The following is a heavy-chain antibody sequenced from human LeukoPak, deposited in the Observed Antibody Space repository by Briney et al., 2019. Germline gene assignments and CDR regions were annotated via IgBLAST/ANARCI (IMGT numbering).Heavy chain of an antibody. CDR3: ARGRIRRTQNIAVASNFDY. CDR2: IYYSGST. D-gene: IGHD6-19*01. V-gene: IGHV4-61*01. Sequence: ASETLSLTCTVSGGSVSSGSYYWSWIRQPPGKGLEWIGYIYYSGSTNYNPSLKSRVTISVDTSKNQFSLKLSSVTAADTAVYYCARGRIRRTQNIAVASNFDYWGQGTLVTVSS. CDR1: GGSVSSGSYY. J-gene: IGHJ4*02.